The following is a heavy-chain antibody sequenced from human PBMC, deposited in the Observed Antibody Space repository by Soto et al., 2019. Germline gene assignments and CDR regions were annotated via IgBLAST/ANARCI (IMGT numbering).Heavy chain of an antibody. CDR1: GDSIKTHY. CDR2: IYYSGST. J-gene: IGHJ4*02. Sequence: PSETLSLTCNVTGDSIKTHYWSWIRQAPGKGLEWIGYIYYSGSTLYNPSLKRRVTISADTAKNQFSLRLTSLTAADTAVYYCASGWMAAFDNWGXGTLVTVSS. CDR3: ASGWMAAFDN. V-gene: IGHV4-59*11. D-gene: IGHD2-2*03.